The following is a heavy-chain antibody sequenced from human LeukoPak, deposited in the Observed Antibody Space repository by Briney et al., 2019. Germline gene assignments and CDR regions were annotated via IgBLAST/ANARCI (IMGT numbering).Heavy chain of an antibody. J-gene: IGHJ4*02. CDR2: ISSSSYM. CDR3: ATSISLTAYTGYY. V-gene: IGHV3-21*01. CDR1: GFSFSTYT. D-gene: IGHD3-16*01. Sequence: GGSLRLSCAASGFSFSTYTMNWVRQAPGKGLEWVSSISSSSYMYYADSVKGRFTISRDDAKNSLYLQMNSLRAEDTAVYYCATSISLTAYTGYYWGQGTLVTVSS.